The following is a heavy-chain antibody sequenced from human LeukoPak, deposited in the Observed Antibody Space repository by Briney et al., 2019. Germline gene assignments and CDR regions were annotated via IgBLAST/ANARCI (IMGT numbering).Heavy chain of an antibody. Sequence: PGGSLRLSCAASGFTFSSYWMSWVRQAPGKGLEWVANIKEDGNEKHYVDSVKGRFTISRDNTKNSLYLQMNSLRAEDTAVYYCASGPSSGWFYFDYWGQGTLVTVYS. CDR3: ASGPSSGWFYFDY. V-gene: IGHV3-7*01. D-gene: IGHD6-19*01. J-gene: IGHJ4*02. CDR1: GFTFSSYW. CDR2: IKEDGNEK.